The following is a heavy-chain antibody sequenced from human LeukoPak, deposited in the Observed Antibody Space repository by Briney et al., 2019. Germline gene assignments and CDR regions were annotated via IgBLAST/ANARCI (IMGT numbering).Heavy chain of an antibody. CDR3: ARTGYDSSGYYYKH. J-gene: IGHJ1*01. V-gene: IGHV1-18*01. CDR2: ISGYNGNT. Sequence: ASVKVSCKASGYTFTSYDINWVRQATGQGLEWMGWISGYNGNTNYAQNFQGRVTMTTDTSTSTAYMELRSLRSDDTAMYYCARTGYDSSGYYYKHWGQGTLVTVSS. D-gene: IGHD3-22*01. CDR1: GYTFTSYD.